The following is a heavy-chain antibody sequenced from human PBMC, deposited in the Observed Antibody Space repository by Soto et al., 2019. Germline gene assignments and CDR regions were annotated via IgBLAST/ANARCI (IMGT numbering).Heavy chain of an antibody. Sequence: QVQLVQSGAEVKKPGASVKVSCQASGYTFTSYGISWVRQAPGQGLEWMGWISAYNGNTNYAQKLQGRVTMTTDTSTSTGYMELRSLRTDDTAVYYCARDGPSIEGLHLGELSSWGQGTLVTVSS. CDR3: ARDGPSIEGLHLGELSS. CDR2: ISAYNGNT. D-gene: IGHD3-16*02. CDR1: GYTFTSYG. J-gene: IGHJ4*02. V-gene: IGHV1-18*01.